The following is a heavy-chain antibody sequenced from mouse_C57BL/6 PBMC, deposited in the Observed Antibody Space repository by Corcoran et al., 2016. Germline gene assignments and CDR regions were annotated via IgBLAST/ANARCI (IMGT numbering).Heavy chain of an antibody. CDR1: GYTFTDYY. CDR3: ARQQIDYGNPYARDY. V-gene: IGHV1-84*01. CDR2: IYPGSGNT. J-gene: IGHJ4*01. Sequence: QIQLQQSGPELVKPGASVKLSCKASGYTFTDYYINWVKQRPGQGLEWIGWIYPGSGNTKYNEKFKGKATLTVDTSSSTAYMQLSSLTSEDSAVYFCARQQIDYGNPYARDYWGQGTSVTVSS. D-gene: IGHD2-1*01.